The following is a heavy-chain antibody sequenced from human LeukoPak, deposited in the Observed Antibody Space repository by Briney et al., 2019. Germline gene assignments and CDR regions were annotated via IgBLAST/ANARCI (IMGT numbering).Heavy chain of an antibody. J-gene: IGHJ4*01. D-gene: IGHD3-22*01. CDR2: IRYDGSNK. CDR3: AKDFYGTSGYYYWFYFEH. CDR1: GFTFSSYG. V-gene: IGHV3-30*02. Sequence: PGGSLRLSCAASGFTFSSYGMHWVRQAPGKGLEWMAFIRYDGSNKWYADSVKGRFTISRDNSKNTLYLQMNSLRAEDTAVYYCAKDFYGTSGYYYWFYFEHWGHGALVTVSS.